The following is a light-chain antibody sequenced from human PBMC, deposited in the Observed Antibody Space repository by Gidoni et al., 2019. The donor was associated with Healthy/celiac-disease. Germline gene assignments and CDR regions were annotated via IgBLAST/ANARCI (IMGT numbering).Light chain of an antibody. CDR3: QSADSSGTYV. Sequence: SFELTQPPSVSVSPGQTARITCSGDALPKQYAYWYQQQPGQAPVLVIYKDSERPSGIPERFSGSSSGTTVTVTISGVQAEDEADYYCQSADSSGTYVFGGGTKLTVL. V-gene: IGLV3-25*03. J-gene: IGLJ2*01. CDR2: KDS. CDR1: ALPKQY.